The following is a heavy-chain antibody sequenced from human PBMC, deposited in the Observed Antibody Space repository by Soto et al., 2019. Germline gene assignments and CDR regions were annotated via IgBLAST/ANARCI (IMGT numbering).Heavy chain of an antibody. Sequence: PGESLKISCQGSGYRFTSYWIGWVRQMPGKGLEWMGIIYPGDSDTRYSPSFQGQVTISADKSISTAYLQWSSLKASDTAMYYCARQGQIAVAGIGVVNYYYYGMDVWGQGTTVTVSS. J-gene: IGHJ6*02. CDR2: IYPGDSDT. V-gene: IGHV5-51*01. CDR1: GYRFTSYW. D-gene: IGHD6-19*01. CDR3: ARQGQIAVAGIGVVNYYYYGMDV.